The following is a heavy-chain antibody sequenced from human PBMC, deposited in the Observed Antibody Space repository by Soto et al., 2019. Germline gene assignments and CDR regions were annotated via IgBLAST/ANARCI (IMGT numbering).Heavy chain of an antibody. Sequence: QVQLQESGPGLVKPSETLSLTCTVSGGSISSYYWSWIRQPPGKGLEWIGYIYYSGSTNYNPSLKIRDTISVDTSQNHFAVKLSSVTAADTAVYYCARQDSLVSLNFSSTSCYGVRYYYYDMDVWGKGTTVTVSS. D-gene: IGHD2-2*01. CDR1: GGSISSYY. CDR2: IYYSGST. CDR3: ARQDSLVSLNFSSTSCYGVRYYYYDMDV. V-gene: IGHV4-59*08. J-gene: IGHJ6*03.